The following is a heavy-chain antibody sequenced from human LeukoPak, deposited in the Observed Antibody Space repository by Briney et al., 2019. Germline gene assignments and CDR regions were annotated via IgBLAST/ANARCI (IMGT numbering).Heavy chain of an antibody. D-gene: IGHD6-13*01. CDR2: IYYSGST. V-gene: IGHV4-4*02. J-gene: IGHJ4*02. CDR3: ARGRYASTWYPALDY. Sequence: SGTLSLTCAVSGGSISSSNWWSWVRQPPGKGLEWIGSIYYSGSTYYNPSLKSRVTISVDMSKNQFSLKLSSVTAADTAVYYCARGRYASTWYPALDYWGQGTLVTVSS. CDR1: GGSISSSNW.